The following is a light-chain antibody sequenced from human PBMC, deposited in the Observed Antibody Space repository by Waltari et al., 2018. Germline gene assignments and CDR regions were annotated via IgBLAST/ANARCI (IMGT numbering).Light chain of an antibody. CDR2: DAF. J-gene: IGKJ2*01. CDR3: QQRSNWPWT. V-gene: IGKV3-11*01. Sequence: EIVLTQSPATLSLSPGERTTPSCRARQSVSSYLAWYQQKRGQAPSLLIFDAFNRATGIPARFSGSGSGADFTLTISSLEPEDFAVYYCQQRSNWPWTFGQGTKLEI. CDR1: QSVSSY.